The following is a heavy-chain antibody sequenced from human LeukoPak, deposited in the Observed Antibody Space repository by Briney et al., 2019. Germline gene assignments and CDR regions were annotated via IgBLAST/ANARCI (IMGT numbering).Heavy chain of an antibody. V-gene: IGHV4-30-2*01. D-gene: IGHD3-3*01. CDR1: GGTISSGGYS. J-gene: IGHJ5*02. Sequence: PSQTLSLTCAVSGGTISSGGYSWSWIRQPPGKGLEWIGYIYHSGSTYYNPSLKSRVTISVDRSKNQFSLKLSSVTAADTAVYYCARSYYANWFDPWGQGTLVTVSS. CDR2: IYHSGST. CDR3: ARSYYANWFDP.